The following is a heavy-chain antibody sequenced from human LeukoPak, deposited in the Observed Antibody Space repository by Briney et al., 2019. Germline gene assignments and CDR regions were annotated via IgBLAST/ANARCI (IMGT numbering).Heavy chain of an antibody. CDR1: GGTFSSYA. V-gene: IGHV1-69*06. J-gene: IGHJ5*02. CDR2: IIPIFGTA. CDR3: ARDQRYCSGGSCYPDWFDP. D-gene: IGHD2-15*01. Sequence: AASVKVSCKASGGTFSSYAISTVRQAPGQGLEWMVGIIPIFGTANYAQKFQGRRTITADKSTSTAYMELSSLRSEDTAVYYCARDQRYCSGGSCYPDWFDPWGRGTLVTVSS.